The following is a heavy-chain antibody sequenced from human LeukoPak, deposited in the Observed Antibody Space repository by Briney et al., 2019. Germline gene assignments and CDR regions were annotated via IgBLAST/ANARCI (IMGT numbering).Heavy chain of an antibody. CDR3: VRGGQNFDFWRFAY. CDR1: GLTFSNYA. J-gene: IGHJ4*02. Sequence: GGSLRLSCAASGLTFSNYAMSWVRLAPGRGLGWVSSISGSGGSTYYADSVKGRFSISRDNSKNTVYLQMNSLGVEDTAIFYCVRGGQNFDFWRFAYWGQGTLVTVSS. D-gene: IGHD3-3*01. CDR2: ISGSGGST. V-gene: IGHV3-23*01.